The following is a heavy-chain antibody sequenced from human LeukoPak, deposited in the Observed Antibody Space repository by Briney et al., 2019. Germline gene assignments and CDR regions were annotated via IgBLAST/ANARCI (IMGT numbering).Heavy chain of an antibody. D-gene: IGHD2-15*01. CDR1: GFTFSSYG. CDR3: ARDENAYCSGGSCSYFQH. V-gene: IGHV3-21*01. CDR2: ISTSSSYI. J-gene: IGHJ1*01. Sequence: GGSLRLSCVTSGFTFSSYGMHWVRQAPGKGLEWVSSISTSSSYIYYADSVKGRFTISRDNARNSLYLQMNSLRGEDTAVYYCARDENAYCSGGSCSYFQHWGQGTLVTVSS.